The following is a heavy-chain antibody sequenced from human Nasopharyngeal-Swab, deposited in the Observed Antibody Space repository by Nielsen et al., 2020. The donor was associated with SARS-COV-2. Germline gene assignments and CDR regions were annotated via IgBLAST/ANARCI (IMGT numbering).Heavy chain of an antibody. V-gene: IGHV4-59*01. CDR1: GGSISNYY. Sequence: SETLSLTCTVSGGSISNYYWIWIRQPPGKGLEWIGYIYYSGSTNYNPSLKSRVTISVDTSKKQFSLKLSSVTAADTAVYYCARGRVSSSRLVPWYFDLWGRGALVTVSS. D-gene: IGHD6-13*01. CDR3: ARGRVSSSRLVPWYFDL. CDR2: IYYSGST. J-gene: IGHJ2*01.